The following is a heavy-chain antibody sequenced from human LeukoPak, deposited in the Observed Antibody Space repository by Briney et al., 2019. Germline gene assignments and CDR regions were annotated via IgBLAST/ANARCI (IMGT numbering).Heavy chain of an antibody. CDR2: IKQDGSEK. CDR3: ARASPYYYGMDV. V-gene: IGHV3-7*03. J-gene: IGHJ6*02. CDR1: GFTFSRYW. Sequence: GGSLRLSCAASGFTFSRYWMTWVRQAPGKGLEWVANIKQDGSEKYYVDSVKGRFTISRDNAQNSLYLQMNSLRAEDTAVYFCARASPYYYGMDVWGQGTTVTVSS.